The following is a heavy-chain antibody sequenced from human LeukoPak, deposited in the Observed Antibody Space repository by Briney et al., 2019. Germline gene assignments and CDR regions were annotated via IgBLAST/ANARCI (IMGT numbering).Heavy chain of an antibody. D-gene: IGHD5-18*01. V-gene: IGHV4-59*08. CDR1: GGSISSYY. CDR2: IYYSGST. J-gene: IGHJ3*02. CDR3: ARLTRGYSYRVRAFDI. Sequence: PSETLSLTCTVSGGSISSYYWSWIRQPPGKRLEWIGYIYYSGSTNYNPSLKSRVTISVDTSKNQFSLKLSSVTAADTAVYYCARLTRGYSYRVRAFDIWGQGTMVTVSS.